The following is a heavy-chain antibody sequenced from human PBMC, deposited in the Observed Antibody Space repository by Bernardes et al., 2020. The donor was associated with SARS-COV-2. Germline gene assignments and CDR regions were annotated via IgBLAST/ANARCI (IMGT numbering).Heavy chain of an antibody. V-gene: IGHV3-33*01. CDR3: ARQDRTGDAFDI. D-gene: IGHD2-2*01. CDR1: GFTFSSYG. Sequence: GGSLRLSCAASGFTFSSYGMHWVRQAPGKGLEWVAVIWYDGSNKYYADSVKGRFTISRDNSKNTLYLQMNSLRAEDTAVYYCARQDRTGDAFDIWGQGTMVTVSS. J-gene: IGHJ3*02. CDR2: IWYDGSNK.